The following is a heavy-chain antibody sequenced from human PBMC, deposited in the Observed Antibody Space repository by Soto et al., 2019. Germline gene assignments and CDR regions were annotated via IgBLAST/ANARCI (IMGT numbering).Heavy chain of an antibody. J-gene: IGHJ4*02. Sequence: GGSLRLSCAASGFTFSSYSMNWVRQAPGKGLEWVSSISSSSSYIYYADSVKGRFTISRDNAKNSLYLQMNSLRAEDTAVYYCAATYYDYVWGSSHYFDYWGQGTLVTVSS. V-gene: IGHV3-21*01. CDR3: AATYYDYVWGSSHYFDY. D-gene: IGHD3-16*01. CDR2: ISSSSSYI. CDR1: GFTFSSYS.